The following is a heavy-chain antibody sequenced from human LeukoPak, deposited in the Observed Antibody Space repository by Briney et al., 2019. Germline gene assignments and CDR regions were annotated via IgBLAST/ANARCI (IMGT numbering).Heavy chain of an antibody. J-gene: IGHJ4*02. V-gene: IGHV4-39*02. Sequence: SETLSLTCTVSGGSISSSSYYWGWIRQPPGKGLEWIGSIYYSGSTYYNPSLKSRVTISVDTSKNQFSLKLSSVTAADTAVYYCARDFVKLEAGLDYWGQGTLVTVSS. CDR1: GGSISSSSYY. CDR2: IYYSGST. D-gene: IGHD2-15*01. CDR3: ARDFVKLEAGLDY.